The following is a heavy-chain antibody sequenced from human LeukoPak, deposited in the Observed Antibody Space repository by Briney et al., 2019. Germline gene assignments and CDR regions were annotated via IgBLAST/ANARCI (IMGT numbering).Heavy chain of an antibody. J-gene: IGHJ4*02. V-gene: IGHV3-23*01. D-gene: IGHD6-13*01. CDR2: ISGDGVST. CDR3: AKDAQASSSWSEFFDY. Sequence: GGSLRLSCAASGFTFSSYAMSWVRQAPGKGLEWISGISGDGVSTYYADSVKGRFTVTRDKSKNMLFLQMNSLRAEDTAVYYCAKDAQASSSWSEFFDYWGQGTLVTVSS. CDR1: GFTFSSYA.